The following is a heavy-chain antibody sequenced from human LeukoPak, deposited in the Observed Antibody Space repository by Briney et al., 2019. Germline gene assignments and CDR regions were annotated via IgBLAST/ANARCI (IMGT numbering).Heavy chain of an antibody. J-gene: IGHJ4*02. Sequence: SETLSLTCTVSGGSISSYYWSWIRQPPGKGLEWIGYIYCSGSTNYNPSLKSRVTISVDTSKNQFSLKLSSVTAADTAVYYCARLHSTSSGGFYFDYWGQGTLVTVSS. CDR2: IYCSGST. V-gene: IGHV4-59*01. CDR1: GGSISSYY. D-gene: IGHD6-19*01. CDR3: ARLHSTSSGGFYFDY.